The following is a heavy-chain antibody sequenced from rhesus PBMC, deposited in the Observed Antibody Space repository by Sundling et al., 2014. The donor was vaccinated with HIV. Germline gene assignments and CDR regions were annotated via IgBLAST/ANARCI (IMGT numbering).Heavy chain of an antibody. CDR1: GFSLSTPGMG. V-gene: IGHV2-174*02. J-gene: IGHJ4*01. CDR3: VRRGSGWDS. CDR2: IFWDDDK. Sequence: QVTLKESGPALVKPTQTLTLTCTFSGFSLSTPGMGVGWIRQPPGKTLEWLAHIFWDDDKRYSTSLKSRLTISKDTSKNQVLLTMTNMDPVDTATYYCVRRGSGWDSWGQGVPVTVSS. D-gene: IGHD6-31*01.